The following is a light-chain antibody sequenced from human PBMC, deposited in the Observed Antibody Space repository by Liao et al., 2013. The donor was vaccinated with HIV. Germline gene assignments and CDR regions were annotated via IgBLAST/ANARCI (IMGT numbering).Light chain of an antibody. V-gene: IGLV3-1*01. CDR2: QDN. CDR3: QTWDSSAFV. CDR1: NLGDKY. J-gene: IGLJ1*01. Sequence: SYELTQAPSVSVSPGQTASISCSGDNLGDKYASWYQHKPGQSPVLVIYQDNKRPSGIPDRYAGSNSGITATLTISGTQAIDEADYYCQTWDSSAFVFGTGTKVTVL.